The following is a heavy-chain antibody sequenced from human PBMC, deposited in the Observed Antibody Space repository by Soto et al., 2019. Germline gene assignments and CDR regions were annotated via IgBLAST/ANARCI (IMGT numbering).Heavy chain of an antibody. CDR1: GGSISSDGNY. CDR2: IYYSGST. D-gene: IGHD3-10*01. CDR3: ARARRVRVMIYYNGTDV. Sequence: QVQLQASVPGLVKSSQTLSLTGTVSGGSISSDGNYWSWIRQPPGNGLEWIGSIYYSGSTYYNPSLKSRVTISVDTSKNQSSLKLLALTAADTAVYYCARARRVRVMIYYNGTDVCSQGTTLTVS. J-gene: IGHJ6*02. V-gene: IGHV4-31*03.